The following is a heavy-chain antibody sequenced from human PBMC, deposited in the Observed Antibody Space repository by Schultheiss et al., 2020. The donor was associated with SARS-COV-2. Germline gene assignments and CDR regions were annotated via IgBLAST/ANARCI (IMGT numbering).Heavy chain of an antibody. D-gene: IGHD5-24*01. CDR2: IFSNDEK. J-gene: IGHJ4*02. CDR1: GFSLRNARMG. Sequence: SGPTLVKPTETLTLTCTVSGFSLRNARMGVSWIRQPPGKALEWLPHIFSNDEKSYSTSLKGRLTISKDTSKSQVVLTMTNMDPVDTATYYCAHSKRWLQLGFDYWGQGTLVTVSS. CDR3: AHSKRWLQLGFDY. V-gene: IGHV2-26*01.